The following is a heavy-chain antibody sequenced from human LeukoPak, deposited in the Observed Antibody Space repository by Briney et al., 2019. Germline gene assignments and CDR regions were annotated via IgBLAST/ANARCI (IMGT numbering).Heavy chain of an antibody. V-gene: IGHV3-30*02. Sequence: QTGGSLRLSCAASGFTFRTYGMHWVRQAPGKGLEWVAFIGDDETNKNYADSVQDRFTISRDNAKNSLYLQMNSLRAEDTALYYCAKGTIVVVPGSALGHWGQGTLVTVSS. D-gene: IGHD2-15*01. CDR2: IGDDETNK. J-gene: IGHJ4*02. CDR1: GFTFRTYG. CDR3: AKGTIVVVPGSALGH.